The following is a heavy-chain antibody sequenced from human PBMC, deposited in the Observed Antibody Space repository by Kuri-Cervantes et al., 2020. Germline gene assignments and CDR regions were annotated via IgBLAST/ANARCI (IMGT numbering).Heavy chain of an antibody. Sequence: ASVKVSCKASGYTFTSCDINWVRQATGQGLEWMGWMNPNSGNTGYAQKFQGRVTMTRNTSISTAYMELSSLRSEDTAVYYCARGGITMVQGAQGYTVYYYYYMDVWGKGTTVTVSS. CDR3: ARGGITMVQGAQGYTVYYYYYMDV. CDR2: MNPNSGNT. CDR1: GYTFTSCD. V-gene: IGHV1-8*01. D-gene: IGHD3-10*01. J-gene: IGHJ6*03.